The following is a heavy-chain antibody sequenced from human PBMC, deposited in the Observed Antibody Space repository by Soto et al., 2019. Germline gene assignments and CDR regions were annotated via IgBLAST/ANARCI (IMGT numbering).Heavy chain of an antibody. CDR3: ARDRNGGYVAYFDY. D-gene: IGHD5-12*01. J-gene: IGHJ4*02. V-gene: IGHV3-30-3*01. CDR1: GFTFSSYA. Sequence: GGSLRLSCEASGFTFSSYAMHWVRQAPGKGLEWLALISSDGSDKYYADSVKGRFTISRDNSKNTLYVQMNNLRIEDSAVYYCARDRNGGYVAYFDYWGLGTLVTVSS. CDR2: ISSDGSDK.